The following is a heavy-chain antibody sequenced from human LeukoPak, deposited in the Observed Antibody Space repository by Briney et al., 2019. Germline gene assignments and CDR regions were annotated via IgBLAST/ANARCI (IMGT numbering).Heavy chain of an antibody. Sequence: GGSLRLSCAASGFTLSIYAMSWVRHAPGKGLEWVSSIGGGGVDTYYADSVKGRFTISRDNSKNTLYLQMNSLRVEDTAVYYCAKDPPTTGTTFDNWGRGTLVTVPS. V-gene: IGHV3-23*01. D-gene: IGHD1-1*01. CDR3: AKDPPTTGTTFDN. CDR2: IGGGGVDT. J-gene: IGHJ4*02. CDR1: GFTLSIYA.